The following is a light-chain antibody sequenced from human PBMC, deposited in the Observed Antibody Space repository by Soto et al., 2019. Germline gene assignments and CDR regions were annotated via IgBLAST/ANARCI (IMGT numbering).Light chain of an antibody. V-gene: IGKV1-39*01. CDR3: LLSYRSPET. J-gene: IGKJ1*01. CDR2: AAS. Sequence: DIQMTQSPSSLSASVGDRVTITCRASQSIASYLNWYQHKPGKAPKLLIYAASTLQSGVPSRFSGSGSGTDFTLSISSLQAEDFATYYCLLSYRSPETFGQGTPGEIK. CDR1: QSIASY.